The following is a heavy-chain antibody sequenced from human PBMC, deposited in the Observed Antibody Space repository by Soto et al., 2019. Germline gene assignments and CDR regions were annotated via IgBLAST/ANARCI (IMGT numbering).Heavy chain of an antibody. D-gene: IGHD2-15*01. V-gene: IGHV4-59*01. Sequence: SETLSLTCTVSGGSISSYYWSWIRQPPGKGLEWIAYIYYSGSTNYNPSLKSRVTISVDTSKNQFSLKLSSVTAADTAVYYCAGALLGYCSGGSCYSASYYYYGMDVWGQGTTVTVSS. CDR3: AGALLGYCSGGSCYSASYYYYGMDV. J-gene: IGHJ6*02. CDR2: IYYSGST. CDR1: GGSISSYY.